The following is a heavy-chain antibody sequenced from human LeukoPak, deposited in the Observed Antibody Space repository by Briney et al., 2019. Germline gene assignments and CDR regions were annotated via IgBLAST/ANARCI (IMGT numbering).Heavy chain of an antibody. CDR2: IWYDGSNE. Sequence: GGSLRLSCAASGFTFSTYGMHWVRQAPGRGLDWVAFIWYDGSNEYYADSVKGRFTISRDNSMNTLYLQMNSLRAEDTAVYYCAKDAGTLLYFDYWGQGTLVTVSS. V-gene: IGHV3-30*02. J-gene: IGHJ4*02. CDR3: AKDAGTLLYFDY. CDR1: GFTFSTYG. D-gene: IGHD6-13*01.